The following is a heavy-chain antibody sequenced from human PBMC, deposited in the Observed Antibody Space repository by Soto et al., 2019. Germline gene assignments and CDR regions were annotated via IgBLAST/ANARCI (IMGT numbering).Heavy chain of an antibody. CDR3: ARDRVFGGSYSGGMDV. Sequence: KTSETLSLTCTVSGGSISSYYWSWIRQPPGKGLEWIGYIYYSGSTNYNPSLKSRVTISVDTSKNQFSLKLSSVTAADTAVYYCARDRVFGGSYSGGMDVWGQGTTVTVS. V-gene: IGHV4-59*01. J-gene: IGHJ6*02. CDR1: GGSISSYY. CDR2: IYYSGST. D-gene: IGHD1-26*01.